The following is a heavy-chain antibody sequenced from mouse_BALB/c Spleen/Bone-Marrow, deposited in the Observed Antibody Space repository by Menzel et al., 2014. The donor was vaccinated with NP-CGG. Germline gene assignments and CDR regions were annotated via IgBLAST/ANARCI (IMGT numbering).Heavy chain of an antibody. CDR2: IRNKANGYTT. Sequence: EVKVVESGGGLVQPGGSLRLSCATSGSTFTDYFMTWVRQPPGKALEWLGFIRNKANGYTTEYSASVKGRFTISRNNSQSILYLQMNTLRAEDSATYYCARGYYDDYWGQGTTLTVSS. V-gene: IGHV7-3*02. CDR3: ARGYYDDY. J-gene: IGHJ2*01. CDR1: GSTFTDYF. D-gene: IGHD2-4*01.